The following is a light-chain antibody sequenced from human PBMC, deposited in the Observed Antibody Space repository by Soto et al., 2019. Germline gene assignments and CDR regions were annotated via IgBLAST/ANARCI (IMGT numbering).Light chain of an antibody. CDR1: QNINNY. CDR2: DAS. CDR3: QQYNSYLLT. J-gene: IGKJ4*01. V-gene: IGKV1-33*01. Sequence: DIQMTQSPSSLSASVGDRVTITCQASQNINNYLNWYQQKPGRAPKLLIYDASNLEAGVPSRFRGSGSGTEFTLTISSLQPDDFATYYCQQYNSYLLTFGGGTKVDIK.